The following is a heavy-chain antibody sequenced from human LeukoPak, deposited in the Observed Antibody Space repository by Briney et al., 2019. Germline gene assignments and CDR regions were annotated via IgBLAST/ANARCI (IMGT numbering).Heavy chain of an antibody. D-gene: IGHD6-13*01. J-gene: IGHJ3*02. Sequence: ASVKVSCKASGYTFTSYYMHCVRQAPGLGLEWMGWISAYNGNTNYAQKVQGRVTMTTDTSTSTAYMELRSLRFDDTAVYYCARDQSVRLLQTSSTYFKHVFAIWGQGSMVTVSS. CDR3: ARDQSVRLLQTSSTYFKHVFAI. CDR2: ISAYNGNT. V-gene: IGHV1-18*04. CDR1: GYTFTSYY.